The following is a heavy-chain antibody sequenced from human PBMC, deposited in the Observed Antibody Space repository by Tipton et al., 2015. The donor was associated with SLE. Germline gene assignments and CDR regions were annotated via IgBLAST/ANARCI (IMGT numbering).Heavy chain of an antibody. CDR3: ARDPIRGACDI. CDR1: GGSISSYY. Sequence: GLVKPSETLSLTCTVSGGSISSYYWSWIRQPPGKGLEWIGYIYYSGSTNYSPSLKSRVTISVDTSKNQFSLKLSAVTAADTAVYYCARDPIRGACDIWGQGPMVTVSS. J-gene: IGHJ3*02. V-gene: IGHV4-59*01. CDR2: IYYSGST.